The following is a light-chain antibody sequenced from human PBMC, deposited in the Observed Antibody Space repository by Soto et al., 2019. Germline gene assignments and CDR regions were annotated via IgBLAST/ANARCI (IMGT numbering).Light chain of an antibody. V-gene: IGLV3-21*02. Sequence: SYELTQPPSVSVAPGQTARISCGGNNIGDKNVHWYQQRPGQAPVLVIYDDSDRPSGIAERLSGSNSGNTATLTINRVEAGDEADYFCQVWDSSSDQYGFGPGTKVTVL. CDR1: NIGDKN. CDR3: QVWDSSSDQYG. J-gene: IGLJ1*01. CDR2: DDS.